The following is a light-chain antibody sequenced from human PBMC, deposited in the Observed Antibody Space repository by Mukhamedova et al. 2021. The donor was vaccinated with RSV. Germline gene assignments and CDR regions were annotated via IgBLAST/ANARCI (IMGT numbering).Light chain of an antibody. CDR3: QAWDSSTFYV. V-gene: IGLV3-1*01. Sequence: GDKYACWYQQKPGQSPVLVIYQDSKRPSGIPERFSGSNSGNTATLTISGTQAMDEADYYCQAWDSSTFYVFGTGTNVTVL. CDR1: GDKY. CDR2: QDS. J-gene: IGLJ1*01.